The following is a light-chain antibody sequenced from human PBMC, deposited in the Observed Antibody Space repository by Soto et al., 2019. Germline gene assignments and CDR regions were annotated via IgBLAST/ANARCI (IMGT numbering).Light chain of an antibody. CDR2: DAS. CDR1: QSVGSTY. CDR3: QQRSSYSET. J-gene: IGKJ1*01. V-gene: IGKV3D-20*02. Sequence: EILLAQSPATLSLSPGERATLSCRASQSVGSTYLAWYQQKPGQAPRLLIYDASSRATGIPDRFSGSGSGTEFTLTISSLQPEDFAVYYCQQRSSYSETFGQGTKVDIK.